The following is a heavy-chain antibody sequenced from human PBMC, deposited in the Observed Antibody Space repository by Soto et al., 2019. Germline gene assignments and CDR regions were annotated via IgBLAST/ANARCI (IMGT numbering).Heavy chain of an antibody. CDR1: GFTFTSYA. D-gene: IGHD2-15*01. CDR3: ARVLSYCSGGRCHQHDGSDN. Sequence: PAGSLRPSYPASGFTFTSYAMHWLRQAPGKGLEWVAIISFDGSNKFYADSVKGRFTISRDNSKNTLYLEMSSLRAEDTAVYFCARVLSYCSGGRCHQHDGSDNWGQGT. V-gene: IGHV3-30*03. CDR2: ISFDGSNK. J-gene: IGHJ4*02.